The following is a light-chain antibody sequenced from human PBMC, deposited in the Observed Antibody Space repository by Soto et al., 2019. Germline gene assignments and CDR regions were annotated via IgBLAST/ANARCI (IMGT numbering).Light chain of an antibody. J-gene: IGKJ4*01. V-gene: IGKV1-9*01. Sequence: IQLTQSPSSLSASVGDRVTITCRASQGISSYLAWYQQRPGKAPKLLIYAASTVQSGVPSRFSGSGSGTDFTLTINSLQPEDFATYYCQQLNSYPLTFGGGTKVDIK. CDR3: QQLNSYPLT. CDR2: AAS. CDR1: QGISSY.